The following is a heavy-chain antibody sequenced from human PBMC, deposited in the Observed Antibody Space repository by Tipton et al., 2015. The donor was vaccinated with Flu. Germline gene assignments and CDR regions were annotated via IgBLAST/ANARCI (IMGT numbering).Heavy chain of an antibody. CDR3: ARGGLGLRGQNFDY. V-gene: IGHV4-34*01. J-gene: IGHJ4*02. CDR1: GGSFSGYY. Sequence: TLSLTCAVYGGSFSGYYWSWIRQPPGKGLEWIGEINHSGSTNYNPSLKSRVAISVDTSKNQFSLKLSSVTAADTAVYYCARGGLGLRGQNFDYWGQGTLVTVSS. D-gene: IGHD2/OR15-2a*01. CDR2: INHSGST.